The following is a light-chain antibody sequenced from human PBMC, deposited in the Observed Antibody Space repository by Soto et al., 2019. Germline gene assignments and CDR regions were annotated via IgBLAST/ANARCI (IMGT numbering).Light chain of an antibody. Sequence: DIVMTQSPDSLAVSLGERATFNCKSSQSILDRSKNKYYLAWYQQKSGQPPKLLIYWASLRESGVPDRFTGSGSGTDFTLTISSLQAEDVAVYYCQQRGKWPSTFGPGTKVE. CDR3: QQRGKWPST. V-gene: IGKV4-1*01. CDR2: WAS. CDR1: QSILDRSKNKYY. J-gene: IGKJ2*02.